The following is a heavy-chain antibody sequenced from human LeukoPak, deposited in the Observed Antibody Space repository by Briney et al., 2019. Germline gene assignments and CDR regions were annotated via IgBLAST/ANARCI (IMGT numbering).Heavy chain of an antibody. CDR2: IIPIFGTA. CDR3: ARVAGHHYDYVWGSHHVTYNWFDP. CDR1: GGTFSSYA. Sequence: GSSVKVSCKASGGTFSSYAISWVRQAPGQGLEWMGGIIPIFGTANYAQKFQGRVTITADESTSTAYMELRSLRSDDTAVYYCARVAGHHYDYVWGSHHVTYNWFDPWGQGTLVTVSS. J-gene: IGHJ5*02. V-gene: IGHV1-69*01. D-gene: IGHD3-16*02.